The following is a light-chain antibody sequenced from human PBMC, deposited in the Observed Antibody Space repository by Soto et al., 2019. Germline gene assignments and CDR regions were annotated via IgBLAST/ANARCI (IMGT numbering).Light chain of an antibody. CDR3: SSYTSSSSLKWV. CDR1: GSDVGGYNY. V-gene: IGLV2-14*01. CDR2: EVS. J-gene: IGLJ3*02. Sequence: QSALTQPASVSGSPGQSITISCTATGSDVGGYNYVSWYQQHPGKAPKLMIYEVSNRPSGVSNRFSGSKSGNTASLTISGLQAEDEADYYCSSYTSSSSLKWVFGGGTKLTVL.